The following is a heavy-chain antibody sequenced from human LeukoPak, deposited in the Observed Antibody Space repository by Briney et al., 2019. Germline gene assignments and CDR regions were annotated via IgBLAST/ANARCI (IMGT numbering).Heavy chain of an antibody. J-gene: IGHJ2*01. CDR1: GGTFSSYA. CDR2: IIPIFGTA. V-gene: IGHV1-69*01. CDR3: ARVDGYPTYWYFDL. D-gene: IGHD5-24*01. Sequence: ASVKVSCKASGGTFSSYAISWVRQAPGQGLEWMGGIIPIFGTANYAQKFQGRVTITADESTSTAYMELSSLRSEDTAVYYCARVDGYPTYWYFDLWGRGTLVTVPS.